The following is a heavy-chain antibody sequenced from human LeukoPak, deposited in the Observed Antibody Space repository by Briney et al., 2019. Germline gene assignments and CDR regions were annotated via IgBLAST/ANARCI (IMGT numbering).Heavy chain of an antibody. J-gene: IGHJ5*02. D-gene: IGHD3-3*01. CDR2: IIPTFGTA. CDR1: GGTFSSYA. CDR3: ARENYDFWSGDSNSGGWFDP. V-gene: IGHV1-69*05. Sequence: GASVKVSCKASGGTFSSYAISWVRQAPGQGLEWMGGIIPTFGTANYAQKFQGRVTITTDESTSTAYMELSSLRSEDTAVYYCARENYDFWSGDSNSGGWFDPWGQGTLVTVSS.